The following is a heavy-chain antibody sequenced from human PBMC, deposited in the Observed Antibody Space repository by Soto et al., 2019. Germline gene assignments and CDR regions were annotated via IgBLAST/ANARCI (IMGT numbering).Heavy chain of an antibody. D-gene: IGHD3-3*01. Sequence: SETLSLTCAVYGGSFSGYYWSWIRQPPGKGLEWIGEINHSGSTNYNPSLKSRVTISVDTSKNQFSLKLSSVTAADTAVYYCARVSGITIFGVVIPRGMDVWGQGTTVTV. J-gene: IGHJ6*02. CDR3: ARVSGITIFGVVIPRGMDV. CDR1: GGSFSGYY. V-gene: IGHV4-34*01. CDR2: INHSGST.